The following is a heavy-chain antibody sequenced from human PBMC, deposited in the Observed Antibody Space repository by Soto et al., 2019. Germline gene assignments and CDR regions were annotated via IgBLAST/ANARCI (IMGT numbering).Heavy chain of an antibody. CDR3: ASPRPFGDSYGMDV. V-gene: IGHV4-39*01. CDR2: IYYSGST. CDR1: GGSISSSSYY. Sequence: QLQLQESGPGLVKPSETLSLTCTVSGGSISSSSYYWGWIRQPPGKGLEWIGSIYYSGSTYYNPSPKRRVTISVDTSNNPFSLKLSSVTAADTAVYYCASPRPFGDSYGMDVWGQGTTVTVSS. J-gene: IGHJ6*02. D-gene: IGHD3-10*01.